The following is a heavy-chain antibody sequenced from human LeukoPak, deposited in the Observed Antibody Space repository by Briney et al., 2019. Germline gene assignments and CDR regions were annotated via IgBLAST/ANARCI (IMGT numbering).Heavy chain of an antibody. J-gene: IGHJ4*02. Sequence: GRSLRLSCAASGFTFSSYAMHWVRQAPGKGLEWVALIRHDGTNKNYADSVKGRFTISRDNSKKTLYLQMNSLRPEDTAVYYCVKDRGDLPPYFDYWGQGTLVTVSS. CDR1: GFTFSSYA. D-gene: IGHD2-21*02. CDR2: IRHDGTNK. CDR3: VKDRGDLPPYFDY. V-gene: IGHV3-30-3*01.